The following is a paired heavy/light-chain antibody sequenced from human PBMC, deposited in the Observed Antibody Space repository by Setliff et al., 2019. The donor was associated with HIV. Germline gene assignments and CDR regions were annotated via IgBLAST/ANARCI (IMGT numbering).Heavy chain of an antibody. CDR2: IFYSGST. CDR3: ARHKHYDFWNGGGGYYFDS. CDR1: GGSISATNYY. Sequence: QLQLQESGPGLVKPSETLSLTCTVSGGSISATNYYWAWIRQSPGKGLDWIAMIFYSGSTYYNPSLSSRVTISVDTSKNQFSLRLTSVTAADTAIYFCARHKHYDFWNGGGGYYFDSWGRGTLVTVSS. J-gene: IGHJ4*02. D-gene: IGHD3-3*01. V-gene: IGHV4-39*01.
Light chain of an antibody. Sequence: QSVLTQPPSVSAASGQKVTISCSGSSSNIENKYVSWYQQLPGTAPKLIIYDNNKRPSGIPDRFSGSKSGTSASLAISGLQTDDEADYYCGSWDTSLSGVVFGGGTHLTVL. CDR3: GSWDTSLSGVV. CDR1: SSNIENKY. V-gene: IGLV1-51*01. J-gene: IGLJ2*01. CDR2: DNN.